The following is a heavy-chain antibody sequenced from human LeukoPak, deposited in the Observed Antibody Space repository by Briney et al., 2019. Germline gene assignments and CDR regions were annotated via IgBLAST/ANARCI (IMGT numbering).Heavy chain of an antibody. CDR1: GFTFSSYW. CDR2: INSDGTII. CDR3: ARSMYCGGDCYYYFDY. Sequence: GGSLRLSCAASGFTFSSYWMHWVRHAPGEGRGWVSRINSDGTIIGYADSVKGRFTISRDNAKNTLYLQMNSLRADDTAVYYCARSMYCGGDCYYYFDYWGQGTLVTVAS. V-gene: IGHV3-74*01. D-gene: IGHD2-21*02. J-gene: IGHJ4*02.